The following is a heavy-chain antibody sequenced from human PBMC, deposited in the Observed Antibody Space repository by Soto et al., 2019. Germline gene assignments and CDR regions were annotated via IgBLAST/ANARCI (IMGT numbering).Heavy chain of an antibody. CDR2: IFSSGIA. CDR3: ARGDQALDY. CDR1: GDSINTYT. Sequence: SETLSLTCTVSGDSINTYTWTWIRQPPGKGLEWIGYIFSSGIANYNPSLQSRLTMSVDTSNNVFSLRLNSVSAADTAVYYCARGDQALDYWGPGTLVTSPQ. V-gene: IGHV4-59*01. J-gene: IGHJ4*02. D-gene: IGHD2-2*01.